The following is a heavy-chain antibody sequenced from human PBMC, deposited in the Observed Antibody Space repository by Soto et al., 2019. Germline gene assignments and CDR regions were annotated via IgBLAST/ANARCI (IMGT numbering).Heavy chain of an antibody. CDR2: ISAYNGNT. CDR3: ARDSNPYCSGGSCYFPADAFDI. CDR1: GYTFTSYG. V-gene: IGHV1-18*01. Sequence: ASVKVSFKASGYTFTSYGISWVRQAPGQGLEWMGWISAYNGNTNYAQKLQGRVTMTTDTSTSTAYMELRSLRSDDTAVYYCARDSNPYCSGGSCYFPADAFDIWGQGTMVTVSS. J-gene: IGHJ3*02. D-gene: IGHD2-15*01.